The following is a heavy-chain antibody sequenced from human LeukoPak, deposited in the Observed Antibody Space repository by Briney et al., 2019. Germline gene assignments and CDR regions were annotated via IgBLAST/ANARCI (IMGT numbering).Heavy chain of an antibody. V-gene: IGHV4-61*02. Sequence: PSETLSLTCTVSGGSISSGSYYWSWIRQPAGKGLEWIGRIYTSGSTNYNPSLKSRVTISVDTSKNQFSLKLSSVTAADTAVYYCARDPGIAAAGTTYWGQGTLVTVSS. CDR3: ARDPGIAAAGTTY. D-gene: IGHD6-13*01. J-gene: IGHJ4*02. CDR2: IYTSGST. CDR1: GGSISSGSYY.